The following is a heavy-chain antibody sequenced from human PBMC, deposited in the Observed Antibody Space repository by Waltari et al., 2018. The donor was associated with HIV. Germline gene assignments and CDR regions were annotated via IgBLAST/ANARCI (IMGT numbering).Heavy chain of an antibody. V-gene: IGHV3-21*02. J-gene: IGHJ4*02. Sequence: DVRLVESGGGLVKPGGSLRLSCVGSGFTFSADAMNWVRQAPGKRLEWVSSITSSGNYIYYADSIKGRFTISRDNAEKSLYLQMNDLRVEDKALYYCARAAVTTWGNYFDFWGQGALVTVSS. CDR2: ITSSGNYI. D-gene: IGHD4-17*01. CDR3: ARAAVTTWGNYFDF. CDR1: GFTFSADA.